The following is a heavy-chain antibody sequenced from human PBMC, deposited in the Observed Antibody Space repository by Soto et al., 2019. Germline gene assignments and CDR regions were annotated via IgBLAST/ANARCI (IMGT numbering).Heavy chain of an antibody. V-gene: IGHV3-48*03. Sequence: EVQLVESGGNLVQPGGSLRISCAASGFTFSSYAMNWVRQAPGQGLEWVSYISSSGGDKYYADSVRGRFTVSRDNTNNSLYLQLHSLRVEDTAVYYCARDGRGLRHWGQGTLVTVSS. J-gene: IGHJ4*02. CDR3: ARDGRGLRH. CDR2: ISSSGGDK. CDR1: GFTFSSYA.